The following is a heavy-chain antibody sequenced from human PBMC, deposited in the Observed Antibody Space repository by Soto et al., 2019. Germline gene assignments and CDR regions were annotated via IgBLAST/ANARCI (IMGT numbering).Heavy chain of an antibody. V-gene: IGHV3-30*18. D-gene: IGHD3-22*01. Sequence: QVQLVESGGGVVQPGRSLRLSCAASGFTFSSYGMHWVRQAPGKGLEWVAVISYDGSNKYYADSVKGRFTISRDNSKNTLYLQMNSLRAEDTAVYYCAKDLRTYYYDSSGFDYWGQGTLVTVSS. CDR3: AKDLRTYYYDSSGFDY. J-gene: IGHJ4*02. CDR1: GFTFSSYG. CDR2: ISYDGSNK.